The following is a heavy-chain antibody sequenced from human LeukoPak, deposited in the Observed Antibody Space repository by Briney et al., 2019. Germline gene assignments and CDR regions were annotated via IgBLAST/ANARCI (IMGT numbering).Heavy chain of an antibody. CDR3: ARQVGWLRDGDFDY. V-gene: IGHV4-39*01. J-gene: IGHJ4*02. CDR2: IYYSGST. Sequence: SETLSLTXTVSGGSISSSSYYWGWIRQPPGKGLEWIGSIYYSGSTYYNPSLKSRVTISVDTSKNQFSLKLSSVTAADTAVYYCARQVGWLRDGDFDYWGQGTLVTVSS. D-gene: IGHD5-12*01. CDR1: GGSISSSSYY.